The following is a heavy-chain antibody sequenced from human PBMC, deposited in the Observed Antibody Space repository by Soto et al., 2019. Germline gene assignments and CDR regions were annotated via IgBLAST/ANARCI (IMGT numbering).Heavy chain of an antibody. Sequence: PSETLSRTCAVSGGSINTFYWRWVRQPAGKGLEWIGRIFSSGSTSFNPSLERRVAMSVDTSKNHFSLNLSSVTAADMAVYYCAREGSYSAYNFAHGIQLWSFDFWGQGALVTVSS. J-gene: IGHJ4*02. CDR2: IFSSGST. CDR3: AREGSYSAYNFAHGIQLWSFDF. V-gene: IGHV4-4*07. D-gene: IGHD5-12*01. CDR1: GGSINTFY.